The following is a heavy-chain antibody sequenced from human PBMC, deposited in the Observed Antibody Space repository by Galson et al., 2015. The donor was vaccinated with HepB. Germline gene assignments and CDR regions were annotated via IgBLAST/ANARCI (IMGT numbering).Heavy chain of an antibody. V-gene: IGHV3-21*01. J-gene: IGHJ4*02. Sequence: SLRLSCAASGFTFSSYSMNWVRQAPGKGLEWVSSISSSSSYIYYADSVKGRFTISRDNAKNSLYLQINSLRAEDTAVYYCARTFGYSSSSGFDYWGQGTLVTVSS. D-gene: IGHD6-6*01. CDR3: ARTFGYSSSSGFDY. CDR2: ISSSSSYI. CDR1: GFTFSSYS.